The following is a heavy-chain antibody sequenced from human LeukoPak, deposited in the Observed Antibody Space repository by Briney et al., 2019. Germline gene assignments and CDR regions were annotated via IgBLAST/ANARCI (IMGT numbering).Heavy chain of an antibody. CDR2: INTNSGGT. CDR1: GYSFTGNY. CDR3: ARDSVDQGFDL. J-gene: IGHJ3*01. V-gene: IGHV1-2*02. D-gene: IGHD2-2*01. Sequence: RASVKVSCKASGYSFTGNYIHWVRQAPGQGLEWMGWINTNSGGTNSAQHFKGRVTMTRDTSISTAYMELSSLTSDATAMYYCARDSVDQGFDLWGQGTMDTVSS.